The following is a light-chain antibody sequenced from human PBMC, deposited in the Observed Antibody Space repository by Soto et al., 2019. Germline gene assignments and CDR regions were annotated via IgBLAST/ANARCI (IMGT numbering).Light chain of an antibody. CDR1: SNDVGGYNF. CDR2: DVS. J-gene: IGLJ2*01. V-gene: IGLV2-11*01. Sequence: HSALTQPRSVSGSPGQSVTISCTGTSNDVGGYNFVSWYQQHPGKVPKLFIYDVSRRPSGAPDRFSGSKSGNTASLTISGLQAEDEADYYCSSYAGSYTLVFGGGTKLTVL. CDR3: SSYAGSYTLV.